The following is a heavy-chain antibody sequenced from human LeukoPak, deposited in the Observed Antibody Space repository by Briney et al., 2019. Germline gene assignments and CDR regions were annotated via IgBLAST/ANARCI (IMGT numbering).Heavy chain of an antibody. CDR3: ARGVSYMDV. CDR1: GFTSSSYS. CDR2: ISSSSTI. J-gene: IGHJ6*03. D-gene: IGHD3-16*02. Sequence: GGSLRLSCAASGFTSSSYSMNWVRQAPGKGLEWVSSISSSSTIYYADSVKGRFTISRDNAKKSLYLQMNSLRAEDTAVYYCARGVSYMDVWGKGTTVTVSS. V-gene: IGHV3-48*01.